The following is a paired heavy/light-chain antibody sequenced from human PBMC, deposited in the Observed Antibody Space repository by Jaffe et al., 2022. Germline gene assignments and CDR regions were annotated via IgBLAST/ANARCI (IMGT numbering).Light chain of an antibody. CDR3: LQDLQWPWT. CDR1: QSLVYSDGDTY. CDR2: KVS. V-gene: IGKV2-30*01. Sequence: DVVMTQSPLSLPVALGQPASISCRSSQSLVYSDGDTYLHWFQQRPGQSPRRLIYKVSNRDSGVPDRFSGSGSGTDFTLIISRVEAEDVGVYYCLQDLQWPWTFGQGTKVEIK. J-gene: IGKJ1*01.
Heavy chain of an antibody. CDR1: GFTVSSNY. D-gene: IGHD2-15*01. CDR3: SRNGRDLGHY. Sequence: EVQLVESGGGLVQPGGSLRLSCVVSGFTVSSNYMSWGRQAPGKGLEWVSFINNGGTTYYRDSVKGRFTISRDNSKNTLHLQMNSLRAEDTALYYCSRNGRDLGHYWGQGVLVTVSS. CDR2: INNGGTT. V-gene: IGHV3-66*02. J-gene: IGHJ4*02.